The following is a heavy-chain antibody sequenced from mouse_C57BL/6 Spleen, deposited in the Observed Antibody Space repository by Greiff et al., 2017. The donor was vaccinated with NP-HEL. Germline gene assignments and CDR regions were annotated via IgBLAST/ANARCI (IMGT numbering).Heavy chain of an antibody. CDR1: GFTFSDYY. Sequence: EVKLMESEGGLVQPGSSMKLSCTASGFTFSDYYMAWVRQVPEKGLEWVANINYDGSSTYYLDSLKSRFIISRDNAKNILYLQMSSLKSEDTATYYCAREGADGYSAWFAYWGQGTLVTVSA. CDR3: AREGADGYSAWFAY. V-gene: IGHV5-16*01. D-gene: IGHD2-3*01. J-gene: IGHJ3*01. CDR2: INYDGSST.